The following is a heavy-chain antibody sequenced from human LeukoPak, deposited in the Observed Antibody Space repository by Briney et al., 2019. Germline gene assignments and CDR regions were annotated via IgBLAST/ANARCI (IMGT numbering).Heavy chain of an antibody. J-gene: IGHJ5*02. CDR3: ARGGYSVSAFDP. Sequence: GGSLSLSCAASGFTFSSYAMHWVRQAPGKGLEYVSAISSNGGSTYYANSVKGRFTISRGNSKNTLYLQMGSLRAEDMAVYYCARGGYSVSAFDPWGQGTLVTVSS. V-gene: IGHV3-64*01. CDR2: ISSNGGST. CDR1: GFTFSSYA. D-gene: IGHD5-18*01.